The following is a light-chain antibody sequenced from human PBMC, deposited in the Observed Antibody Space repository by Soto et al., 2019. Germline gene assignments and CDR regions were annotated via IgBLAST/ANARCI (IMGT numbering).Light chain of an antibody. Sequence: QSVLTQPPSASGTPGQRVTISCSGSSSNIGSNTVNWYQQVPGTAPKYVIYTNHQRPSGVPARFSGSQSGTSASLAISGLQSEDEEVYYCAAWDDTLNGQVFGGGTKVTVL. V-gene: IGLV1-44*01. CDR3: AAWDDTLNGQV. CDR2: TNH. J-gene: IGLJ3*02. CDR1: SSNIGSNT.